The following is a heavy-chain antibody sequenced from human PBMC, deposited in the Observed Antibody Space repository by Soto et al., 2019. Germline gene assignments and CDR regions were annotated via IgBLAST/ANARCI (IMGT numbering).Heavy chain of an antibody. CDR2: INHSGST. CDR1: GGSFSGYY. CDR3: ARLWLVGSAFDI. D-gene: IGHD6-19*01. Sequence: QVQLQQWGAGLLKPSETLSLTCAVYGGSFSGYYWSWIRQPPGKGLEWIGEINHSGSTNYNPSLKSRVTISVDTSKNQFSLKLSSVTAADTAVYYCARLWLVGSAFDIWGQGTMVTVSS. V-gene: IGHV4-34*01. J-gene: IGHJ3*02.